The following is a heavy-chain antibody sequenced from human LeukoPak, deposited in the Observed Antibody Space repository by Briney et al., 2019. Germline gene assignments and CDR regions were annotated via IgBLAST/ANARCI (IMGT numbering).Heavy chain of an antibody. CDR3: VRDVKAGLGAFLYFDL. CDR1: GFTFSSYG. V-gene: IGHV3-30*03. J-gene: IGHJ4*02. Sequence: PGGSLRLSCAASGFTFSSYGMHWVRQAPGKGLEWVAVISYDGSNKYYADSVKGRFTISRDNSKNTLHLQMNSLRVEDTAVYYCVRDVKAGLGAFLYFDLWGRGTLVTVSS. CDR2: ISYDGSNK. D-gene: IGHD1-26*01.